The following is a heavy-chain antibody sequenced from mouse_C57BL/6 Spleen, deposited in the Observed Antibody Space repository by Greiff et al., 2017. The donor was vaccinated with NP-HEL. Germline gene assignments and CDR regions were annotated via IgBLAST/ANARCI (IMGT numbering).Heavy chain of an antibody. D-gene: IGHD1-1*01. CDR2: IDPSDSYT. Sequence: QVHVKQPGAELVRPGTSVKLSCKASGYTFTSYWMHWVKQRPGQGLEWIGVIDPSDSYTNYNQKFKGKATLTVDTSSSTAYMQLSSLPSEDSAVYYCARLDIYYYGSIPPGAMDYWGQGTSVTVSS. J-gene: IGHJ4*01. CDR3: ARLDIYYYGSIPPGAMDY. V-gene: IGHV1-59*01. CDR1: GYTFTSYW.